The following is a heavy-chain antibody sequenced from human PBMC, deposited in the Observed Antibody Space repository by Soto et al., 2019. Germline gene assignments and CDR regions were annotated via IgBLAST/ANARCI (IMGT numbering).Heavy chain of an antibody. V-gene: IGHV4-34*01. D-gene: IGHD6-13*01. CDR1: GGSFSGYY. Sequence: SETLSLTCAVYGGSFSGYYWSWIRQPPGKGLEWIGEINHSGSTNYNPSLKSRVTISVDTSKNQFSLKLSSVTAEDTAVYYCTRVENGQQLVWHYYYYYGMDVWGQGTTVTVSS. CDR2: INHSGST. J-gene: IGHJ6*02. CDR3: TRVENGQQLVWHYYYYYGMDV.